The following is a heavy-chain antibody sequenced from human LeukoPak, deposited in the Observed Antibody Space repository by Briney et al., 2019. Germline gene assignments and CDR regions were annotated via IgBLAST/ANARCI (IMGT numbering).Heavy chain of an antibody. CDR3: ARIRASFYDFWSGYSYYFDY. V-gene: IGHV2-26*01. J-gene: IGHJ4*02. D-gene: IGHD3-3*01. CDR2: IFSNDEK. CDR1: GFSLSNARMG. Sequence: SGPVLVKPTETLTLTCTVSGFSLSNARMGVSWIRRPPGKALEWLAHIFSNDEKSYSTSLKSRLTISKDTSKSQVVLTMTNMDPVDTATYYCARIRASFYDFWSGYSYYFDYWGQGTLVTVSS.